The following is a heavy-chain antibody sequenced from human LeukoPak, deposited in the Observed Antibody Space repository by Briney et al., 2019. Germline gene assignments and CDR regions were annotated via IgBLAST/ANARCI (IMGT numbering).Heavy chain of an antibody. Sequence: SETLSLTCAVSGYSISSGYYWGWIRQPPGKGLEWIGSIYHGGSTYYNPSLKSRVTVSVDTSKNQFSLKLSSVTAADTAVYYCARVPAARCDGSPCYPVFDLWGQGSLVTVSS. V-gene: IGHV4-38-2*01. CDR1: GYSISSGYY. J-gene: IGHJ4*02. CDR3: ARVPAARCDGSPCYPVFDL. D-gene: IGHD2-15*01. CDR2: IYHGGST.